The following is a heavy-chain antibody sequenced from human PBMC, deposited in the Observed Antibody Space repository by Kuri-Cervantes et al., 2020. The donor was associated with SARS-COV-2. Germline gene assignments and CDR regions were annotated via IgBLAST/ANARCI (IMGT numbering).Heavy chain of an antibody. CDR3: ARDMTYYYYGMDV. CDR2: IDPSDSYT. V-gene: IGHV5-10-1*01. J-gene: IGHJ6*02. Sequence: GGSLRLSCKGSGYSFTSYWISWVRQMPGKGLEWMGRIDPSDSYTNYSPSFQGHVTISADKSISTAHLQWSSLKASDTAMYYCARDMTYYYYGMDVWGQGTTVTVSS. CDR1: GYSFTSYW.